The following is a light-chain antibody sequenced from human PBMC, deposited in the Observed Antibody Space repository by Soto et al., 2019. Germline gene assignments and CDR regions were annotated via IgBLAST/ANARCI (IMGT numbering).Light chain of an antibody. CDR2: DAS. Sequence: DIPMTQSPSTLSASVGDRVTITCRASQSISSWLAWYQQKPGKAPKLLIYDASSLEGGVPSRFSGSGSGTEFTLTISSLQPDDFATYYCQQYNSYQYTFGQGTKLEIK. CDR1: QSISSW. V-gene: IGKV1-5*01. J-gene: IGKJ2*01. CDR3: QQYNSYQYT.